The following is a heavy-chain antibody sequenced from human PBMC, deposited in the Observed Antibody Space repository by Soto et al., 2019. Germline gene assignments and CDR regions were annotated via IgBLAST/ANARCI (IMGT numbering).Heavy chain of an antibody. CDR1: GGTFSSYA. CDR2: IIPIFGTA. D-gene: IGHD5-12*01. J-gene: IGHJ4*02. Sequence: QVQLVQSGAEVKKPGSSVKVSCKASGGTFSSYAISWVRQAPGQGLEWMGGIIPIFGTANYAQKFQGRVTITADESTSTAYMELSSLRSEDTAVYYCARVVEMATIRYFDYWGKGTLVTVSA. V-gene: IGHV1-69*01. CDR3: ARVVEMATIRYFDY.